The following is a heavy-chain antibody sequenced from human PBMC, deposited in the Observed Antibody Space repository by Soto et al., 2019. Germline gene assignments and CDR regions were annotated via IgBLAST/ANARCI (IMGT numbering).Heavy chain of an antibody. Sequence: SVKVSFKASGGTFSSYAISWLRQAPGQGLEWMGGIIPIFGTANYAQKFQGRVTITADESTSTAYMELSSLRSEDTAVYYCARWGDGYTFDVRHWSDPWGQGTLVTSPQ. CDR1: GGTFSSYA. CDR3: ARWGDGYTFDVRHWSDP. D-gene: IGHD2-2*02. J-gene: IGHJ5*02. CDR2: IIPIFGTA. V-gene: IGHV1-69*13.